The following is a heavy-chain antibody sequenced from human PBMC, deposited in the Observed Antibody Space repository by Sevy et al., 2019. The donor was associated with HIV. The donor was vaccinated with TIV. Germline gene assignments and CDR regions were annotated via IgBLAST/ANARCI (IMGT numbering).Heavy chain of an antibody. D-gene: IGHD3-10*01. CDR2: IRSQAYGGTT. V-gene: IGHV3-49*03. CDR3: TSAPNPRRDYYGSGTLDY. CDR1: GFTFGDYA. Sequence: GGSLRLSCTASGFTFGDYAMSWFRQAPGKGLEWVGFIRSQAYGGTTEYAASVKGRFTISRDDSKSIAYLQMNSLKTEATAVYYCTSAPNPRRDYYGSGTLDYWGQGTLVTVSS. J-gene: IGHJ4*02.